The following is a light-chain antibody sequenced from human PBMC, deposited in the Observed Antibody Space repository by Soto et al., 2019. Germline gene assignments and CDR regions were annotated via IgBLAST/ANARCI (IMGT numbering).Light chain of an antibody. CDR2: DAS. CDR3: QQYGSSTWT. Sequence: EIVLTQSPVTLSLSPGERATLSCRASQSIRSDLAWYQQKPGQAPRLLIYDASNRATGIPARFSGSGSGTDFTLTISRLEPEDFAVYYCQQYGSSTWTFGQGTKVDIK. J-gene: IGKJ1*01. V-gene: IGKV3-20*01. CDR1: QSIRSD.